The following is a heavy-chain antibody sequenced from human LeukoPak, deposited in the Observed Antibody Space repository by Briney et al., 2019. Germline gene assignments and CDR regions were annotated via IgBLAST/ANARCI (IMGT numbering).Heavy chain of an antibody. D-gene: IGHD3-3*01. CDR3: ARGFVLRFLEWSHPPDYYYMDV. Sequence: SVKVSRKASGGTFSSYATSWVRQAPGQGLEWMGGIIPIFGTANYAQKFQGRVTTTTDESTSTAYMELSSLRSEDTAVYYCARGFVLRFLEWSHPPDYYYMDVWGKGTTVTVSS. J-gene: IGHJ6*03. CDR2: IIPIFGTA. V-gene: IGHV1-69*05. CDR1: GGTFSSYA.